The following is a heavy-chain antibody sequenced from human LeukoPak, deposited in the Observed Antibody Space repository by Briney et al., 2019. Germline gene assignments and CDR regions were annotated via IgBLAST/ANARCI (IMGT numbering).Heavy chain of an antibody. CDR1: GYTFNSYG. CDR2: INAYNGNT. Sequence: ASVNVSCKASGYTFNSYGFSWVRHTPEQGLEWMGWINAYNGNTNYAQNLQGRVTMTTETSTSTAYMELRSLRSDDTAVYYCAMRQGTTLSFDYWGQGTLVTVSS. D-gene: IGHD1-1*01. J-gene: IGHJ4*02. CDR3: AMRQGTTLSFDY. V-gene: IGHV1-18*01.